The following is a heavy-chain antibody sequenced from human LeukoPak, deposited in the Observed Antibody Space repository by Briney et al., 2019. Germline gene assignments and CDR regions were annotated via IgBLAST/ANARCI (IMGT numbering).Heavy chain of an antibody. CDR3: ARGGYSYGYYYYGMEV. V-gene: IGHV1-69*01. D-gene: IGHD5-18*01. Sequence: SVKVSCKASGGTFSSYAISWVRQAPGQGLEWMGGIIPIFGTANYAQKFQGRVTITADESTSTAYMELSSLRSEDTAVYYCARGGYSYGYYYYGMEVWGKGTTVTVSS. CDR2: IIPIFGTA. CDR1: GGTFSSYA. J-gene: IGHJ6*04.